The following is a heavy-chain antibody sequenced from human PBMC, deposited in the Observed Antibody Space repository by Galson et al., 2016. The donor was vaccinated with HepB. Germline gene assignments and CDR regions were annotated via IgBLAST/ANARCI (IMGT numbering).Heavy chain of an antibody. D-gene: IGHD3-22*01. Sequence: SLRLSCAASGFTFSSYAMSWVRQAPGKGLEWVSAISGGGGSTYYANSVQGRSTISRDNSKNTLYLQMNSLRAEDTALYYCAKYLDYYDSSGVDYWGQGTLVTVSS. CDR1: GFTFSSYA. J-gene: IGHJ4*02. CDR2: ISGGGGST. CDR3: AKYLDYYDSSGVDY. V-gene: IGHV3-23*01.